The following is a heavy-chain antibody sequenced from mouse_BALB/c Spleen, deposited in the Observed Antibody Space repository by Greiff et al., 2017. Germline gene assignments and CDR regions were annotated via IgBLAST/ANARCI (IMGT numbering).Heavy chain of an antibody. J-gene: IGHJ3*01. D-gene: IGHD1-1*01. CDR1: GFTFTDYY. V-gene: IGHV7-3*02. Sequence: EVQGVESGGGLVQPGGSLRLSCATSGFTFTDYYMSWVRQPPGKALEWLGFIRNKANGYTTEYSASVKGRFTISRDNSQSILYLQMNTLRAEDSATYYCAREGGSSSFAYWGQGTLVTVSA. CDR2: IRNKANGYTT. CDR3: AREGGSSSFAY.